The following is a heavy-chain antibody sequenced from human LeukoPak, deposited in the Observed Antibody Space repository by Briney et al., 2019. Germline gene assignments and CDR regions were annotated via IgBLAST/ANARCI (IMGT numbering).Heavy chain of an antibody. V-gene: IGHV4-39*01. D-gene: IGHD1-26*01. CDR3: ARLGLRVGASNWFDP. Sequence: SETLSLTCTVPGGSISSSSYYWGWIRQPPGKGLEWIGCIYYSGSTYYNPSLKSRVAISVDTSKNQFSLKLSSVTAADTAVYYCARLGLRVGASNWFDPWGQGTLVTVSS. J-gene: IGHJ5*02. CDR1: GGSISSSSYY. CDR2: IYYSGST.